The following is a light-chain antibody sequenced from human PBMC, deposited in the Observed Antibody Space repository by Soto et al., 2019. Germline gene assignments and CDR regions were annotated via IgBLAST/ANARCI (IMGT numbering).Light chain of an antibody. Sequence: QSALTQPASVSGSPGQSITISCTGTSSDVGGYNYVSWYQQHPGKAPKLMIYEVSNRPSGVSNRFSGSKSGNTASLTISGLQAEDEADYYCSSYTSSSTLVVFGVGTTLTVL. CDR3: SSYTSSSTLVV. V-gene: IGLV2-14*01. CDR1: SSDVGGYNY. CDR2: EVS. J-gene: IGLJ2*01.